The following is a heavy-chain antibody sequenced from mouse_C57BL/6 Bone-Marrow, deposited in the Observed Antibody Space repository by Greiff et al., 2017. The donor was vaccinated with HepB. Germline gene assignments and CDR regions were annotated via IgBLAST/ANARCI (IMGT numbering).Heavy chain of an antibody. CDR2: IYPGDGDT. D-gene: IGHD1-1*01. Sequence: QVQLQQSGPELVKPGASVKISCKASGYAFSSSWMNWVKQRPGKGLEWIGRIYPGDGDTNYNGKFKGKATLTADKSSSTAYMQLSSLTSEDSAVYFCARSSTTVVATNFDYWGQGTTLTVSS. CDR1: GYAFSSSW. J-gene: IGHJ2*01. CDR3: ARSSTTVVATNFDY. V-gene: IGHV1-82*01.